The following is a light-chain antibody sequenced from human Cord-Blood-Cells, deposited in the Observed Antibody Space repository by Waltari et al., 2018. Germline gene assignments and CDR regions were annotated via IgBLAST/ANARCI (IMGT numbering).Light chain of an antibody. CDR1: SSDVGSDNL. J-gene: IGLJ3*02. Sequence: QSALTQPASLSGSSGQSITISCTGTSSDVGSDNLVSWYQQHPGKAPKLMIYEGSKRPSGVSNRFSGSKSGNTASLTISGLQAEDEADYYCCSYAGSSTWVFGGGTKLTVL. V-gene: IGLV2-23*01. CDR3: CSYAGSSTWV. CDR2: EGS.